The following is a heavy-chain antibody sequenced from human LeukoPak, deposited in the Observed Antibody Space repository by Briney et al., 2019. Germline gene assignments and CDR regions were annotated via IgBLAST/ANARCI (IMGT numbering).Heavy chain of an antibody. CDR3: ASPPPADYYGSGRPDY. CDR2: ISSSGSTI. CDR1: GFTFSDYY. J-gene: IGHJ4*02. V-gene: IGHV3-11*04. Sequence: GGSLRLSCAASGFTFSDYYMSWIRQAPGKGLEWVSYISSSGSTIYYADSVKGRFTISRDNSKNTLYLQMNSLRAEDTAVYYCASPPPADYYGSGRPDYWGQGTLVTVSS. D-gene: IGHD3-10*01.